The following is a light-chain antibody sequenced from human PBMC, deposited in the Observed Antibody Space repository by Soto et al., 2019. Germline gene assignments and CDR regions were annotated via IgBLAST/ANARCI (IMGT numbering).Light chain of an antibody. Sequence: DIVMTQSPLSLPVTPGEPASISCRSSQSLLHSNGYNYLDWYLQKPGQSPQLLISLATNRASGVPDRFSGSGSGTDFTLKISRVEAEDVGVYYCMQALQTPFTFGGGTKVDI. CDR1: QSLLHSNGYNY. J-gene: IGKJ4*01. V-gene: IGKV2-28*01. CDR2: LAT. CDR3: MQALQTPFT.